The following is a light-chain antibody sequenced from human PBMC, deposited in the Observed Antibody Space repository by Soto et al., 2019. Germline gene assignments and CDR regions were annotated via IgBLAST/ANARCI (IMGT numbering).Light chain of an antibody. J-gene: IGLJ1*01. CDR3: SSYTSTSTRV. V-gene: IGLV2-14*01. CDR2: EVS. Sequence: QSALTQPASVSGSPGQSITISCTGTRSDVGGYNFVSWYQQHPGKAPKLMIPEVSHRPSGVSNRFSGSKSGNTASLTISGLQAEDEADYYCSSYTSTSTRVFGTGTRSPS. CDR1: RSDVGGYNF.